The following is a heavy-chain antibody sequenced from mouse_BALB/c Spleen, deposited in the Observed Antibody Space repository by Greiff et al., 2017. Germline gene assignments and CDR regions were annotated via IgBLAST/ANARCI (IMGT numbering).Heavy chain of an antibody. J-gene: IGHJ3*01. Sequence: EVQLVESGPELVKPGASVKMSCKASGYTFTSYVMHWVKQKPGQGLEWIGYINPYNDGTKYNEKFKGKATLTSDKSSSTAYMELSSLTSEDAAVYYCARSDSSGYVAWFAYWGQGTLVTVAA. D-gene: IGHD3-2*01. CDR3: ARSDSSGYVAWFAY. CDR2: INPYNDGT. CDR1: GYTFTSYV. V-gene: IGHV1-14*01.